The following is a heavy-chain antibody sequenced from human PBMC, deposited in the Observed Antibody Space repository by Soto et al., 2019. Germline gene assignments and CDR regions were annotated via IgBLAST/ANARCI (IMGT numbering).Heavy chain of an antibody. CDR2: ISGSGGST. J-gene: IGHJ3*02. D-gene: IGHD5-18*01. CDR3: AKHGIQLWSRDDAFDI. V-gene: IGHV3-23*01. Sequence: GGSLRLSCAASGFTFSSYAMSWVRQAPGKGMEWVSAISGSGGSTYYADSVKGRFTISRDNSKNTLYLQMNSLRAEDTAVYYCAKHGIQLWSRDDAFDIWGQGTMVTVS. CDR1: GFTFSSYA.